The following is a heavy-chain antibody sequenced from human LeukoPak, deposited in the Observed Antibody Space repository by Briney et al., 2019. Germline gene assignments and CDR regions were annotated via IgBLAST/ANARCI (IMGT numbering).Heavy chain of an antibody. CDR3: ARRLTQYDCFDP. Sequence: SQTLSLTCAVSGDSFSSNSVTWNWIRQSPSRGLEWLGRTYYRSTWYNDYAVSVRGRITVNPDTSKNQFSLHLNSVTPEDTAVYYCARRLTQYDCFDPWGQGILVTVSS. CDR1: GDSFSSNSVT. CDR2: TYYRSTWYN. V-gene: IGHV6-1*01. J-gene: IGHJ5*02. D-gene: IGHD2-2*01.